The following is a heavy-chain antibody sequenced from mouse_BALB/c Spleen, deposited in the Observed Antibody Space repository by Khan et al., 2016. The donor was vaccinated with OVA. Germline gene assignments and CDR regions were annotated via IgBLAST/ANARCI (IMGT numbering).Heavy chain of an antibody. CDR3: ARDGAYYRNDGWFAY. CDR2: INPSSGYT. CDR1: GYTFTSYT. V-gene: IGHV1-4*01. D-gene: IGHD2-14*01. J-gene: IGHJ3*01. Sequence: QVQLKQSGAELARPGASVKMSCKASGYTFTSYTIHGIKQRPGQGLEWIGYINPSSGYTNYNQKFKDKATLTADKSSTTAYMQLSSLTSDDSAVYYCARDGAYYRNDGWFAYWGQGTLVTVSA.